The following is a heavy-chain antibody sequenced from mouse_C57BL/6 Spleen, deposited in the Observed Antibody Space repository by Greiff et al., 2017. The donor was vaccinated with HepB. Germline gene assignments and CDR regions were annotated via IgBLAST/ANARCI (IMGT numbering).Heavy chain of an antibody. CDR2: INPNNGGT. CDR3: ARSYYGSSYGY. Sequence: EVQLQQSGPELVKPGASVKMSCKASGYTFTDYNMHWVKQSHGKSLEWIGYINPNNGGTSYNQKFKGKATLTVNTSSSTAYMELRSLTSEDSAVYYCARSYYGSSYGYWGQGTTLTVSS. V-gene: IGHV1-22*01. J-gene: IGHJ2*01. CDR1: GYTFTDYN. D-gene: IGHD1-1*01.